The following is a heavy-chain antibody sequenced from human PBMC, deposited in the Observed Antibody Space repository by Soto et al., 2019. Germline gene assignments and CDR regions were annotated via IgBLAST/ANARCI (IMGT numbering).Heavy chain of an antibody. V-gene: IGHV1-2*04. CDR3: ARGYWGCDCGAFDI. J-gene: IGHJ3*02. CDR2: INPNSGGT. D-gene: IGHD2-21*02. Sequence: QVQLVQSGAEVKKPGASVKVSCKASGYTFTGYYMHWVRQAPGQGLEWMGWINPNSGGTNYAQKFQGWVTRTRDPSISTAYMELGRLRSDDTAVYYCARGYWGCDCGAFDIWGQGTMVTVSS. CDR1: GYTFTGYY.